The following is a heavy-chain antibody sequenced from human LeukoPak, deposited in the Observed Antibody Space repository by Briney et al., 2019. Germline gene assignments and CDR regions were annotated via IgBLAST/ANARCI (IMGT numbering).Heavy chain of an antibody. CDR2: VFYTGST. Sequence: PSQTLSLTCTVSGDSISRGTYYWTWIRQHPGEGLEWIGNVFYTGSTNNNPSLKSRVIISVDRSKNQFSLKVNSVTAADTAVYYCARVGCSSTSCYSYNWFDPWGQGTLVTVSS. CDR1: GDSISRGTYY. CDR3: ARVGCSSTSCYSYNWFDP. V-gene: IGHV4-31*03. D-gene: IGHD2-2*01. J-gene: IGHJ5*02.